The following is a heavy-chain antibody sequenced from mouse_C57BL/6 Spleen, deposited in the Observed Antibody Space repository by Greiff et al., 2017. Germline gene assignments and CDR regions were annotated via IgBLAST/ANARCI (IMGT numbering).Heavy chain of an antibody. D-gene: IGHD1-1*01. J-gene: IGHJ2*01. CDR3: ARYYYGTLDY. Sequence: QVQLKESGAELVKPGASVKMSCKASGYTFTSYWITWVKQRPGQGLEWIGDIYPGSGSTNYNEKFKSKATLTVDTSSSTAYMQLSSLTSEDSAVYYCARYYYGTLDYWGQGTTLTVSS. CDR1: GYTFTSYW. CDR2: IYPGSGST. V-gene: IGHV1-55*01.